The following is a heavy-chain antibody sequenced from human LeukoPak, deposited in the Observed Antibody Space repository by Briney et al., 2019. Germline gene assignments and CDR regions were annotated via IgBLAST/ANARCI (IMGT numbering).Heavy chain of an antibody. CDR2: ISSSGSTI. J-gene: IGHJ4*02. D-gene: IGHD6-19*01. CDR1: GFTFSDYY. CDR3: ARAPDPQWLDPLSPAY. V-gene: IGHV3-11*04. Sequence: GGSLRLSCAASGFTFSDYYMSWIRQAPGQGLEWVSYISSSGSTIYYADSVKGRFTISRDKAKNSLYLQMNSLRAEDTAVYYCARAPDPQWLDPLSPAYWGQGTLVTVSS.